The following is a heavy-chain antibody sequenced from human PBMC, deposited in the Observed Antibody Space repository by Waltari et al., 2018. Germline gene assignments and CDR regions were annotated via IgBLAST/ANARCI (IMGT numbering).Heavy chain of an antibody. CDR1: EFTFSDAW. V-gene: IGHV3-15*01. CDR2: IRSKTEGGTT. Sequence: EVHLVESGGGLVMPGGSLRLSCAASEFTFSDAWMSWVRQVPGKGLEWVGRIRSKTEGGTTDYAAPVKGRFTISRDESKNTLYLQMNSLKTEDTAVYYCTTHPPGPDYWGQGTLVTVSS. CDR3: TTHPPGPDY. J-gene: IGHJ4*02.